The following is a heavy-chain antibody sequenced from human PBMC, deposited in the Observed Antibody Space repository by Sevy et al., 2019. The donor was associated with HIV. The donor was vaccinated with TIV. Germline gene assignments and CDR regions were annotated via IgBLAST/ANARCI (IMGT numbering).Heavy chain of an antibody. CDR1: GLTFNNYG. D-gene: IGHD3-16*02. CDR2: ISYDANKK. Sequence: GGSLRLSYAASGLTFNNYGMHWVRQAPGKGLEWVGIISYDANKKYYGDSVKGRFFISRDNSKNTLSLQMNDLRAEDKAVYYCAKDRPQTISDRTKYYYYGMDVWGLGTTVTVSS. V-gene: IGHV3-30*18. J-gene: IGHJ6*02. CDR3: AKDRPQTISDRTKYYYYGMDV.